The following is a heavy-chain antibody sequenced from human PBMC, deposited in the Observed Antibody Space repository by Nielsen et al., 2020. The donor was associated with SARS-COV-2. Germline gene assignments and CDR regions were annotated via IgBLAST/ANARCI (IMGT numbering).Heavy chain of an antibody. V-gene: IGHV3-15*01. CDR2: IKSKTDGGTT. CDR3: TTDPPDIVVVPAASGV. J-gene: IGHJ6*04. D-gene: IGHD2-2*01. Sequence: GESLKISCAASGFTFSNAWMSWVRQAPGKGLEWVGRIKSKTDGGTTDYAAPVKGRFTISRDDSKNTLYLQMNSLKTEDTAVYYCTTDPPDIVVVPAASGVWGKGTTVTVSS. CDR1: GFTFSNAW.